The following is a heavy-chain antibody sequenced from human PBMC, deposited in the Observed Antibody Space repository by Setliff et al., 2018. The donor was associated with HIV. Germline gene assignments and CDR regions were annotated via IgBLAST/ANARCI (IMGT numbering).Heavy chain of an antibody. V-gene: IGHV4-4*07. CDR1: GGSMTNY. D-gene: IGHD3-22*01. CDR3: ARSSGYYSTVFY. J-gene: IGHJ4*02. Sequence: SETLSLTCTVSGGSMTNYWSWIRQPAGKGLEWIGRIYTSGSSNYNPSLKSRVTISVDTSKNQFSLKLSSVTAADTAVYYCARSSGYYSTVFYWGQGTRVTVSS. CDR2: IYTSGSS.